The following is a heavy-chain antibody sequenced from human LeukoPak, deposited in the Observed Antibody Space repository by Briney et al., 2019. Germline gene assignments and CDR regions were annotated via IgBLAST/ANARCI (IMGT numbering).Heavy chain of an antibody. Sequence: GGSLRLSCAASGFTFDDYAMHWVRQAPGKGLEWVSGISWNSGSIGYADSVKGRFTISRDNAKNSLYLQMNSLRAEDTALYYCAKDIYYDILTGYLFDYWGQGTLVTVSS. CDR2: ISWNSGSI. J-gene: IGHJ4*02. D-gene: IGHD3-9*01. CDR3: AKDIYYDILTGYLFDY. CDR1: GFTFDDYA. V-gene: IGHV3-9*01.